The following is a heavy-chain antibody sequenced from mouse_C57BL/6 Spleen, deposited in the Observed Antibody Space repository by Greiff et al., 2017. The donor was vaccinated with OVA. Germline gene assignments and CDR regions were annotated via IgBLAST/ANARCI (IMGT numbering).Heavy chain of an antibody. V-gene: IGHV1-55*01. D-gene: IGHD1-1*01. CDR1: GYTFTSYW. Sequence: QVQLKQPGAELVKPGASVKMSCKASGYTFTSYWITWVKQRPGQGLEWIGDIYPGSGSTNYNEKFKSKATLTVDTSSSTAYMQLSSLTSEDSAVYYCAREGYYYGSSYWFAYWGQGTLVTVSA. CDR2: IYPGSGST. J-gene: IGHJ3*01. CDR3: AREGYYYGSSYWFAY.